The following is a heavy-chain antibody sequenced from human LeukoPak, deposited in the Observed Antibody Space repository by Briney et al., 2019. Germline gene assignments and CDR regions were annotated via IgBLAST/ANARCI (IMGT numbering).Heavy chain of an antibody. J-gene: IGHJ4*02. CDR1: GGTFSSYA. CDR3: ARLYYDFWSGYLGDDY. V-gene: IGHV1-69*13. D-gene: IGHD3-3*01. CDR2: IIPIFGTA. Sequence: SVKVSCKASGGTFSSYAISWVRQAPGQGLKWMGGIIPIFGTANYAQKFQGRVTITADESTSTAYMELSSLRSEDTAVYYCARLYYDFWSGYLGDDYWGQGTLVTVSS.